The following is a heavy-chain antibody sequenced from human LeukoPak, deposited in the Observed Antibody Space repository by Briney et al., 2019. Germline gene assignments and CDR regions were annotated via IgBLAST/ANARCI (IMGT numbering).Heavy chain of an antibody. V-gene: IGHV4-39*01. CDR1: GGSISSSSYY. D-gene: IGHD3-10*01. CDR3: ARHRPIGGYYFDY. CDR2: IYYSGST. J-gene: IGHJ4*02. Sequence: PSETLSLTCTVSGGSISSSSYYWGWIRQPPGKGLEWIGSIYYSGSTYYNPSLKSRVTISVDTSKNQFSLKLSSVTAADTAVYYCARHRPIGGYYFDYWGQGTLVTVSS.